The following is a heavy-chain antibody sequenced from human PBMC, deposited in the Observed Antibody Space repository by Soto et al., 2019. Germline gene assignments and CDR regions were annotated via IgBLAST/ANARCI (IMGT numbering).Heavy chain of an antibody. CDR3: ARSTEWNALEL. CDR2: IYSGGTT. CDR1: GFTVIRDY. J-gene: IGHJ3*01. D-gene: IGHD1-26*01. V-gene: IGHV3-53*02. Sequence: EEQLVETGGGLIKPGGSLRLSCAVSGFTVIRDYMNWVRQAPGKGLEWVSVIYSGGTTYNADSVKGRFTISRDNSGNTLFLQMNILIAEDTAMYDCARSTEWNALELWGQGTMGTVSS.